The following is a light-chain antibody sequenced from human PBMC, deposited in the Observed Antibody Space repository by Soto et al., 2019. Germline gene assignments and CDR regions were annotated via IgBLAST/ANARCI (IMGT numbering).Light chain of an antibody. Sequence: IVMTQSAATLSVSPGERATLSCRASQSVSSNLAWYQQKPGQAPRLLIYGASSRATGIPDRFSGSGSGTDFTLTISCLQSEDFATYYCQQYYSYPRTFGQGTKV. CDR1: QSVSSN. CDR2: GAS. CDR3: QQYYSYPRT. J-gene: IGKJ1*01. V-gene: IGKV3D-15*01.